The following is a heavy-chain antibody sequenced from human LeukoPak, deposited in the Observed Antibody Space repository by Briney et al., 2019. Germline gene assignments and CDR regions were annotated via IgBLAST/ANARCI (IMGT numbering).Heavy chain of an antibody. V-gene: IGHV3-7*03. Sequence: PGGSLRLSCAASEFTFSSYWMSWVRQAPGKGLEWVANIKQDGSEKYYVDSVKGRFTISRDNAKNSLFLQMNSLRAEDTAVYYCARSVGYYYTMDVWGQGTTVTVSS. CDR1: EFTFSSYW. D-gene: IGHD2-15*01. CDR3: ARSVGYYYTMDV. CDR2: IKQDGSEK. J-gene: IGHJ6*02.